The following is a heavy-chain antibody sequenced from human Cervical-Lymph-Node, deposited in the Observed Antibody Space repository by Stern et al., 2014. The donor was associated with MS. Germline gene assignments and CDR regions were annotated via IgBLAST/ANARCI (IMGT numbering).Heavy chain of an antibody. V-gene: IGHV5-51*03. CDR2: IFPRDSNT. D-gene: IGHD5-12*01. CDR1: GYLFDDYW. CDR3: AKSPATPSGYDRFDY. Sequence: VQLVQSGAEVKKPGESLKISCEASGYLFDDYWIGWVRQMSGRGLELVAIIFPRDSNTRYSPSVQGQVTISADKSISTAYLQGSSLKASAPAMYYCAKSPATPSGYDRFDYWGQGALVTVSS. J-gene: IGHJ4*02.